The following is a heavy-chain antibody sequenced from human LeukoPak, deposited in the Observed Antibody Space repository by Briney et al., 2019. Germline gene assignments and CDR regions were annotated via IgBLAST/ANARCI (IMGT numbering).Heavy chain of an antibody. J-gene: IGHJ6*03. V-gene: IGHV3-21*01. Sequence: PGGSLRLSCAASGFTFSSYSMNWIRQAPGKGLEWVSSISSSSSYIYYADSVKGRFTISRDNAKNSLYLQMNSLRAEDTAVYYCARDGYSYGPVTLYYYYYMDVWGKGTTVTVSS. CDR3: ARDGYSYGPVTLYYYYYMDV. D-gene: IGHD5-18*01. CDR1: GFTFSSYS. CDR2: ISSSSSYI.